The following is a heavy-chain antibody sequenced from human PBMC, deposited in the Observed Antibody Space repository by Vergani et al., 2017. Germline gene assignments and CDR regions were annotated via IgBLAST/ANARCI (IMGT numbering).Heavy chain of an antibody. CDR2: ISPYNHKT. V-gene: IGHV1-18*04. CDR3: ARSQRATNDFDL. J-gene: IGHJ4*02. Sequence: QAQLGQSDSEVKKPGDSVTLSCKTSGYTFVNHPITWVRQAPGPGLEWMGWISPYNHKTLYSQKVEGKVTMTSDTSSSTVFLALRRLTSDDTAICYCARSQRATNDFDLWGRGTLVTVS. CDR1: GYTFVNHP.